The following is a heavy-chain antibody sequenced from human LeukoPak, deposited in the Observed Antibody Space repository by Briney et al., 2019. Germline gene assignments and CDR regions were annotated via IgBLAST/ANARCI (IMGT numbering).Heavy chain of an antibody. D-gene: IGHD6-13*01. CDR3: ARHGAVGYFDY. CDR2: VYYSGIT. J-gene: IGHJ4*02. CDR1: GGSISKYY. V-gene: IGHV4-59*08. Sequence: PSETLSLTCTVSGGSISKYYWSWIRQPPGKGLEWIGYVYYSGITNYNPSLKSRVTMSVDTSKNQFSLKLRSVTAADTAVYYCARHGAVGYFDYWGQGALVTVSS.